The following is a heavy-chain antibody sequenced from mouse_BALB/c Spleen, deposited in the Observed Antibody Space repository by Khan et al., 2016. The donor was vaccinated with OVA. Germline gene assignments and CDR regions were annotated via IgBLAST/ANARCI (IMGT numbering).Heavy chain of an antibody. J-gene: IGHJ2*01. CDR3: ARDRIDY. CDR2: INPTSGYT. CDR1: GYTFTSYW. Sequence: LEVSGAELAKPGVSVKMSCTASGYTFTSYWMHWIKQRPGQGLEWIGYINPTSGYTDYNQKFKDKATLTADKSSSPAYMQLSSLTSDDSAVYYWARDRIDYWGQGTALTVSS. V-gene: IGHV1-7*01.